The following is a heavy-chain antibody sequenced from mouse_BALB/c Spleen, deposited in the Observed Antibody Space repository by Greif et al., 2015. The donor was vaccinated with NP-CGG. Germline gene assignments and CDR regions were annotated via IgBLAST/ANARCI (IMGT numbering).Heavy chain of an antibody. D-gene: IGHD2-4*01. CDR2: IDPANGNT. V-gene: IGHV14-3*02. CDR1: GFNIKDTY. J-gene: IGHJ3*01. CDR3: ARDTMITTGTY. Sequence: EVKLAESGAELVKPGASVKLSCTASGFNIKDTYMHWVKQRPEQGLEWIGRIDPANGNTRYDPKFQGKATITADTSSNTAYLQLSSLTSEDTAVYYCARDTMITTGTYWGQGTLVTVSA.